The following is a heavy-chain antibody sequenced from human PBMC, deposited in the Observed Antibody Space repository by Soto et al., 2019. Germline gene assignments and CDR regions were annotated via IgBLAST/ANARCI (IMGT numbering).Heavy chain of an antibody. J-gene: IGHJ5*02. CDR1: GGYIRSYY. V-gene: IGHV4-59*01. D-gene: IGHD4-4*01. CDR2: IYYSGST. CDR3: ARLSYSNYVEDWFDP. Sequence: SETLSLTCTVSGGYIRSYYWRWIRQPPGKGLEWIGYIYYSGSTNYNPSLKSRVTTSVDTSKNQFSLKLSSVTAADTAVYYCARLSYSNYVEDWFDPWGQGTLVTVSS.